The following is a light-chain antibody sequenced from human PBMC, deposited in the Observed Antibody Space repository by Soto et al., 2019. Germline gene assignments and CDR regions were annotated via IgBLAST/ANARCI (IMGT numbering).Light chain of an antibody. J-gene: IGKJ3*01. Sequence: EIVMTQSPATLSVSPGERATLSCRASLTVSTNLAWYQQKPGQAPRLLIYYASTRATGIPARFSGSGSVKEFTLTISSVQSEDSAVYYCQQYNNWPPGATFGPGTKLEIK. CDR2: YAS. V-gene: IGKV3-15*01. CDR3: QQYNNWPPGAT. CDR1: LTVSTN.